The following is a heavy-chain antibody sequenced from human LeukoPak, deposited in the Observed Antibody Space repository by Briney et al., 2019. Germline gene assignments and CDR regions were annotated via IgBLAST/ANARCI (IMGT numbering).Heavy chain of an antibody. Sequence: GASVKVSCKVSGYTLTELSMHWVRQAPGKGLEWMGGFDPEDGETIYAQKFQGRVTMTEDTSTDTAYMELSSLRSEDTAVYYCATHEKYSYGRKGLDYWGQGTLVTVSS. D-gene: IGHD5-18*01. CDR3: ATHEKYSYGRKGLDY. V-gene: IGHV1-24*01. CDR2: FDPEDGET. CDR1: GYTLTELS. J-gene: IGHJ4*02.